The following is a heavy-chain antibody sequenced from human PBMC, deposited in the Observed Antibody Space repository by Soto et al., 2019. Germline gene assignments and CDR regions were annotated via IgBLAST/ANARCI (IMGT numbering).Heavy chain of an antibody. CDR3: ARHAYYDFWSGYYIRYYYYGMDV. D-gene: IGHD3-3*01. Sequence: LSLTCTVSGGSISSSSYYWGWIRQPPGKGLEWIGSIYYSGSTYYNPSLKSRVTISVDTSKNQFSLKLSSVTAADTAVYYCARHAYYDFWSGYYIRYYYYGMDVWGQGTTVTVSS. J-gene: IGHJ6*02. V-gene: IGHV4-39*01. CDR1: GGSISSSSYY. CDR2: IYYSGST.